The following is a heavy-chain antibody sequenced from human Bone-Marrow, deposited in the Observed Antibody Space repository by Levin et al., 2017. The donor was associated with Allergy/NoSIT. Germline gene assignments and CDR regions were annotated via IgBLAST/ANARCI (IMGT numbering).Heavy chain of an antibody. CDR3: AKDRTYGILWNYGMDV. J-gene: IGHJ6*02. CDR2: ITRRSDYM. D-gene: IGHD4-17*01. V-gene: IGHV3-21*01. Sequence: ASVKVSCAASGFNFSTYNMNWVRQPPGKGLEWVSSITRRSDYMYYADSVKGRFIISRDNAKNSLFLQMNSLRVDDTAVYYCAKDRTYGILWNYGMDVWGQGTTVTVSS. CDR1: GFNFSTYN.